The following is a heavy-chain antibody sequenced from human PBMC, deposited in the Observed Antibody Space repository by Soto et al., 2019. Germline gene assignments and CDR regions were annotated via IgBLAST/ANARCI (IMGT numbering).Heavy chain of an antibody. CDR3: ASASDWWARGTDGMDV. CDR1: GFTFSDYY. Sequence: QVQLVESGGGLVKPGGSLRLSCAASGFTFSDYYMSWIRQAPGKGLEWVSYISSSGSTIYYADSVKGRFTISRDNTKNSLDLQMNVLRAEDTAVDYCASASDWWARGTDGMDVWGQGSTVTVSS. V-gene: IGHV3-11*01. CDR2: ISSSGSTI. J-gene: IGHJ6*02. D-gene: IGHD2-15*01.